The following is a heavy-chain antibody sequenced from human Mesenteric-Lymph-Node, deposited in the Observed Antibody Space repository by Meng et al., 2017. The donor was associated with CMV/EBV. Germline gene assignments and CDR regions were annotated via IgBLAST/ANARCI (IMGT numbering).Heavy chain of an antibody. CDR2: IYYSGST. CDR1: GGSVSSGSYY. D-gene: IGHD6-6*01. Sequence: SETLSLTCTVSGGSVSSGSYYWSWLRQPPGKGLEWIGYIYYSGSTNYNPSLKSRVTISVDTSKNQFSLKLSSVTAADTAVYYCASDVRYSSSTGYYYYGMDVWGQGNTVTVSS. CDR3: ASDVRYSSSTGYYYYGMDV. V-gene: IGHV4-61*01. J-gene: IGHJ6*02.